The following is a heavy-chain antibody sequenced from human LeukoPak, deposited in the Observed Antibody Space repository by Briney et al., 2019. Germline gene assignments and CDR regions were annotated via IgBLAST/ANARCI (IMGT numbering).Heavy chain of an antibody. CDR2: IYHIGST. J-gene: IGHJ4*02. V-gene: IGHV4-38-2*01. CDR3: ARAGWIITSGIDY. D-gene: IGHD3-10*01. Sequence: SHTLSLTCGLSGFSISLSYYWAWIRQPPGRGLEWIGAIYHIGSTSYSPSLGSRVTMSVDTSKNEFTLNLKSVTAADTAVYYCARAGWIITSGIDYWGQGALVTVSS. CDR1: GFSISLSYY.